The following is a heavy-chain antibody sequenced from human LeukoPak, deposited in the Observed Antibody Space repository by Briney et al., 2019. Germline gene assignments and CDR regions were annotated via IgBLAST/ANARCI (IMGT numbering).Heavy chain of an antibody. CDR2: ISYDGSNE. J-gene: IGHJ4*02. D-gene: IGHD2-2*01. CDR3: ARDRLIMGYCSSTSCSVSYFDY. V-gene: IGHV3-30-3*01. CDR1: GFTFSSYA. Sequence: GGSLRLSCAASGFTFSSYAMSWVRQAPGKGLEWVAIISYDGSNEYYADSVKGRFTISRDNSKNTLYLQMNSLRAEDTAVYYCARDRLIMGYCSSTSCSVSYFDYWGQGTLVTVSS.